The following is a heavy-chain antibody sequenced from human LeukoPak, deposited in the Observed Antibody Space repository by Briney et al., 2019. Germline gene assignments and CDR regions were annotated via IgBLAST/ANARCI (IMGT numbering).Heavy chain of an antibody. CDR1: GFTFSSYA. CDR2: ISYDGSNK. Sequence: GGSLRLSCAASGFTFSSYAMHWVRQAPGKGLEWVAVISYDGSNKYYADSVKGRFTISRDNSKNTLYLQMNSLRAEDTAVYYCARGITMIVVPSGGFDYWGQGTLVTVSS. J-gene: IGHJ4*02. D-gene: IGHD3-22*01. CDR3: ARGITMIVVPSGGFDY. V-gene: IGHV3-30*04.